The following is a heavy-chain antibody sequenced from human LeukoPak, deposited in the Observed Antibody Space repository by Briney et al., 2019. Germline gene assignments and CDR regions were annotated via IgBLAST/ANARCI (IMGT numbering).Heavy chain of an antibody. CDR1: GFTFINYE. CDR2: ISSSGITI. V-gene: IGHV3-48*03. CDR3: AKGYYYYGMDV. Sequence: GGSLRLSCATSGFTFINYEMNWVRQAPGKGLEWLSYISSSGITIYYADSVKGRFTISRDNAKNSLYLQMNSLRAEHTAVYYCAKGYYYYGMDVWGQGTTVAVSS. J-gene: IGHJ6*02.